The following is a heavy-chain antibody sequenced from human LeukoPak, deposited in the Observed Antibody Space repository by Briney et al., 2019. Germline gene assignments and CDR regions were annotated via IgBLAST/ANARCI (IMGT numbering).Heavy chain of an antibody. V-gene: IGHV3-48*01. Sequence: GGSLRLSCAASGFTFSSYSMNWVRQAPGKGLEWVSYMSSSSSTIYYADCVKGRFTISRDNAKHSLYLQMNSLRAEDTAVYYCAANDCRSTSCYSFWFDPWGQGTLVTVSS. CDR3: AANDCRSTSCYSFWFDP. J-gene: IGHJ5*02. CDR1: GFTFSSYS. CDR2: MSSSSSTI. D-gene: IGHD2-2*02.